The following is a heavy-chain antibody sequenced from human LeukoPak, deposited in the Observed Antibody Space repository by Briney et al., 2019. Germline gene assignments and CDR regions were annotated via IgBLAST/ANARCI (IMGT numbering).Heavy chain of an antibody. CDR1: GYTFTSYY. CDR2: INPTGGST. CDR3: ARSMDRYSGSYSYWYFDL. Sequence: ASVKVSCKASGYTFTSYYMHWVRQAPGQGLEWMGIINPTGGSTSYAQKFQGRVTMTRDTSTSTVYMELSSLRSEDTAVYYCARSMDRYSGSYSYWYFDLWGRGTLVTVSS. D-gene: IGHD1-26*01. J-gene: IGHJ2*01. V-gene: IGHV1-46*03.